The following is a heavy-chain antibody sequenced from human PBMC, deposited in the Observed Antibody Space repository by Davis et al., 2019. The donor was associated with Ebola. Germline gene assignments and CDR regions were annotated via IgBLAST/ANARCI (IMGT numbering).Heavy chain of an antibody. J-gene: IGHJ3*02. CDR2: IYYSGST. CDR3: ARALGYCTNGVCYTDAFDI. Sequence: MPSETLSLTCTVSGVSMSTEGYYWGWIRQTPGKGLEWIAIIYYSGSTHYNPSLKSRVTISVDTSKNQFSLKLSSVTAADTAVYYCARALGYCTNGVCYTDAFDIWGQGTMVTVSS. D-gene: IGHD2-8*01. V-gene: IGHV4-39*07. CDR1: GVSMSTEGYY.